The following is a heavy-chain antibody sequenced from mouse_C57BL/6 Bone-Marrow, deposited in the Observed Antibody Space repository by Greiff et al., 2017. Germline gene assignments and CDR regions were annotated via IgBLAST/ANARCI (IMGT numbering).Heavy chain of an antibody. CDR3: ARDPYGNYPYYAMDY. CDR1: GYTFTSYW. Sequence: QVQLQQPGAELVKPGASVKLSCKASGYTFTSYWMHWVKQRPGQGLEWIGMIHPNSGSTNYNEKFKSKATLTVDKSSSTAYMQLSSLTSEDSAVYYCARDPYGNYPYYAMDYWGQGTSVTVSS. CDR2: IHPNSGST. J-gene: IGHJ4*01. V-gene: IGHV1-64*01. D-gene: IGHD2-1*01.